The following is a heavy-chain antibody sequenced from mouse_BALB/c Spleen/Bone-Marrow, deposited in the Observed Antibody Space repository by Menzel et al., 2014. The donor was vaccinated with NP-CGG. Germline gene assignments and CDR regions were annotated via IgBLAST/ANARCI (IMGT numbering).Heavy chain of an antibody. J-gene: IGHJ2*01. CDR2: IDPANGNT. CDR1: GFNIKDTY. D-gene: IGHD2-14*01. CDR3: ARYRLGTYFDY. Sequence: EVQLQQSGAELVKPGASARLSCTASGFNIKDTYMDWVKQRPEQGLEWIGRIDPANGNTKYDPKFQGKATITADTSSNTAYLQLSSLTSEDTAVYYCARYRLGTYFDYWGQGTTLTVSS. V-gene: IGHV14-3*02.